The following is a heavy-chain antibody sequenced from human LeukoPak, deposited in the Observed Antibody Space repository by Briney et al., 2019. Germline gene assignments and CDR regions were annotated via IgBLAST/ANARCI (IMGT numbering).Heavy chain of an antibody. Sequence: SETLSLTCTVSGGSISSYYWSWIRQPAGKGLEWIVRIYTSGSTNYNPSLKSRVTMSVDTSKNQFSLKLSSVTAADTAVYYCARDSRYYDSSGYYYRDWFDPWGQGTLVTVSS. CDR3: ARDSRYYDSSGYYYRDWFDP. J-gene: IGHJ5*02. CDR2: IYTSGST. D-gene: IGHD3-22*01. CDR1: GGSISSYY. V-gene: IGHV4-4*07.